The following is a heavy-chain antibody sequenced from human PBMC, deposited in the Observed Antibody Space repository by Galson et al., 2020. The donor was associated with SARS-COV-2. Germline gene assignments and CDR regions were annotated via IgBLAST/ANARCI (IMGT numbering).Heavy chain of an antibody. CDR1: GFTFSSYG. CDR3: AKGGEQSEDYYYYMDV. D-gene: IGHD3-16*01. J-gene: IGHJ6*03. Sequence: GGSLRLSCAASGFTFSSYGMHWVRQAPGKGLEWVAVIWYDGSNKYYADSVKGRFTISRDNSKNTLYLQMNSLRAEDTAVYYCAKGGEQSEDYYYYMDVWGKGTTVTVSS. V-gene: IGHV3-33*06. CDR2: IWYDGSNK.